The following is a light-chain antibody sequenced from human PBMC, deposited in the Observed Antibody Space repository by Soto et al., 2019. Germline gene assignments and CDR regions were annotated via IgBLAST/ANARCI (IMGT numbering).Light chain of an antibody. V-gene: IGKV1-27*01. Sequence: DIQMTQSPSSLSASVGDRVTITCRASQGISTYLVWYQQKPGTVPKLLIFAASTLQSGVPSRFSGSGSGTDVKLPISSRQPEDVATYYCQSYTGAPWTCGQGPKVEI. CDR1: QGISTY. CDR3: QSYTGAPWT. J-gene: IGKJ1*01. CDR2: AAS.